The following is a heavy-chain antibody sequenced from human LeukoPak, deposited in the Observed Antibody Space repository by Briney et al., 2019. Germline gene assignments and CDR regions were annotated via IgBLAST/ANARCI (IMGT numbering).Heavy chain of an antibody. Sequence: GGSLRLSCTASGLTFSSYSMNWVRQAPGKGLEWVSSISSSNSYIYYADSVKGRFTISRENAKNVLYLQMSSLRAEDTAVYYCAREIRETVVTRHYYYGIDVWGQGTTVTVSS. CDR3: AREIRETVVTRHYYYGIDV. J-gene: IGHJ6*02. D-gene: IGHD2-15*01. CDR1: GLTFSSYS. CDR2: ISSSNSYI. V-gene: IGHV3-21*04.